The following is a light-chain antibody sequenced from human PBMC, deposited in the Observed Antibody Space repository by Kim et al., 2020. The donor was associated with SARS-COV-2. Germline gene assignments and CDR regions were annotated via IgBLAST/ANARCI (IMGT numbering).Light chain of an antibody. CDR3: SSYAGSNSWV. J-gene: IGLJ3*02. V-gene: IGLV2-8*01. Sequence: QSALTQPPSASGSPGQSVTISCTGTSSDVGGYNYVSWYQQDPGKAPKLMIYEVNKRPSGVPDRFSGSKSGNTASLTVSGLQAEDEADYYCSSYAGSNSWVFGGGTKLTVL. CDR2: EVN. CDR1: SSDVGGYNY.